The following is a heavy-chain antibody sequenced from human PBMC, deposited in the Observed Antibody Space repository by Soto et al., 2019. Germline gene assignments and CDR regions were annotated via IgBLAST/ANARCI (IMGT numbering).Heavy chain of an antibody. CDR1: GGSISSYY. J-gene: IGHJ4*02. V-gene: IGHV4-59*01. CDR2: IYYSGST. D-gene: IGHD3-22*01. CDR3: ARSRGYFDY. Sequence: SETLSLTCTVSGGSISSYYWSWIRQPPGKGLEWIGYIYYSGSTNYNPSLKSRVTISVDTSKNQFSLNLSSVTAADTAMYYCARSRGYFDYWGQGTLVTVSS.